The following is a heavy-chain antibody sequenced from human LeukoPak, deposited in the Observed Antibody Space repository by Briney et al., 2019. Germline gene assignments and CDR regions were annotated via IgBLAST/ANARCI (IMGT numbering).Heavy chain of an antibody. Sequence: GGSMRLSCAAYGFTLSSYGMHWVRQAAGKGLEWVAFIRNDGSNKYYADSVKGRFTISRDNSKNTLYLQMNSLRAEDTAVYYCAKDPYWGQGTLVTVSS. CDR2: IRNDGSNK. CDR1: GFTLSSYG. J-gene: IGHJ4*02. V-gene: IGHV3-30*02. CDR3: AKDPY.